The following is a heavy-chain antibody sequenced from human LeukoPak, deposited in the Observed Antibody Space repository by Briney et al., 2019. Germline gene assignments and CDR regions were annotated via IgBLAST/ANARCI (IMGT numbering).Heavy chain of an antibody. J-gene: IGHJ4*02. Sequence: PGGSLRLSCAASGFSVSDRYMSWVRQAPGRGLEWVSVLYSTGPAYYADSVKGRFTISRDNSENTLNLQMDGLRGEDTAVYYCARYGYSYGDRFFFDYWGQGTLVTVSS. CDR1: GFSVSDRY. D-gene: IGHD5-18*01. CDR2: LYSTGPA. CDR3: ARYGYSYGDRFFFDY. V-gene: IGHV3-53*05.